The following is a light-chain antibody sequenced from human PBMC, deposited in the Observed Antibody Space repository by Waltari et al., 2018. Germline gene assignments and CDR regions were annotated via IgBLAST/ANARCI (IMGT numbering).Light chain of an antibody. V-gene: IGKV1-5*03. CDR2: MAS. CDR3: QQYSSFST. Sequence: DIQMTQSPSTLSASVGDRVTISCRASQRVGTWLAWYQQKPGKAPKLLIYMASSLESGVPSRFSGSGSGTEFTLTISSLQPDDFATYSCQQYSSFSTFGQGTKVDI. CDR1: QRVGTW. J-gene: IGKJ2*01.